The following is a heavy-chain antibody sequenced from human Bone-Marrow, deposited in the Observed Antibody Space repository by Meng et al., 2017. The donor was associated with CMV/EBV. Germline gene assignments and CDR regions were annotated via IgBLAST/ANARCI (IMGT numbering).Heavy chain of an antibody. CDR3: ARYADGKQLWLIDYYYYGMDV. J-gene: IGHJ6*02. Sequence: SVKVSCKASGYTFTGYYIHWVRQAPGQGLEWMGGIIPILGIANYAQKFQGRVTITADKSTSTAYMELSSLRSEDTAVYYCARYADGKQLWLIDYYYYGMDVWGQGTTVTVSS. D-gene: IGHD5-18*01. V-gene: IGHV1-69*10. CDR1: GYTFTGYY. CDR2: IIPILGIA.